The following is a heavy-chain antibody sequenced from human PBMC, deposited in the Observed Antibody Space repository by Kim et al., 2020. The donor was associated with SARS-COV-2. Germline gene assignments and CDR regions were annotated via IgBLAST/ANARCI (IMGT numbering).Heavy chain of an antibody. Sequence: GGSLRLSCAASGFTFSSYAMHWVRQAPGKGLEWVAVISYDGSNKYYADSVKGRFTISRDNSKNTLYLQMNSLRAEDTAVYYCATTVMVRGVFDYWGQGTL. CDR2: ISYDGSNK. J-gene: IGHJ4*02. CDR3: ATTVMVRGVFDY. V-gene: IGHV3-30*04. D-gene: IGHD3-10*01. CDR1: GFTFSSYA.